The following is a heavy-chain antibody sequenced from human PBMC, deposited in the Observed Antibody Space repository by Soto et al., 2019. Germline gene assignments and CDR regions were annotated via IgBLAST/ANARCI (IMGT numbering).Heavy chain of an antibody. CDR3: ARTTAVPNTLRSRSFFDY. V-gene: IGHV4-30-2*02. CDR2: IYHSGST. CDR1: GGSISSGGYS. Sequence: SETLSLTCAVSGGSISSGGYSWSWIRQPPGKGLEWIGYIYHSGSTYYNPSLKSRVTISVDLSKNRFSLRLSSVTTADTALYYCARTTAVPNTLRSRSFFDYWGQGTLVTVSS. D-gene: IGHD1-7*01. J-gene: IGHJ4*02.